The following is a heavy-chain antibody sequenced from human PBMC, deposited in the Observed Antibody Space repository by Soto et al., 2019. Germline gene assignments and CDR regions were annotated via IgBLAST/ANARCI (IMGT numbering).Heavy chain of an antibody. D-gene: IGHD2-2*01. CDR1: GFTFSDYY. CDR3: ARDRVPAFFDY. V-gene: IGHV3-11*06. J-gene: IGHJ4*02. CDR2: ISSTSTYT. Sequence: LRLSCVASGFTFSDYYMNWIRQTPGKGLEWLSYISSTSTYTDYADSVKGRFTISRDNAKNSLYLQMDSLRADDTAIYYCARDRVPAFFDYWGQGTLVTVSS.